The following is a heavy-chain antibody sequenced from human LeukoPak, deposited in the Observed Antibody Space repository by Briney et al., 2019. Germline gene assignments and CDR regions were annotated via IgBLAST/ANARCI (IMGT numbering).Heavy chain of an antibody. CDR2: IYTSGST. V-gene: IGHV4-4*07. Sequence: SETLSLTCTVSGGSISSYYWSWIRQPAGKGLEWIGRIYTSGSTNYNPSLKSRVTMSVDTSKNQFSLKLSSVTAADTAVYYCARDKGARITMIVVPGGAFDIWGQGTMVTVSS. CDR1: GGSISSYY. J-gene: IGHJ3*02. D-gene: IGHD3-22*01. CDR3: ARDKGARITMIVVPGGAFDI.